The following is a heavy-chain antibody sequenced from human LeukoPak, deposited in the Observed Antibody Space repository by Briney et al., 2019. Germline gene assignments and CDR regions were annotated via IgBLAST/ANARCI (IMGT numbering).Heavy chain of an antibody. J-gene: IGHJ6*02. CDR3: ARVGITIFGVVKDGMDV. V-gene: IGHV4-34*01. CDR2: INHSGST. Sequence: SETLSLTCAVYGGSFSGYYWCWIRQPPGKGQGWIGVINHSGSTNYNPSLKSRFTISVDTSKNQFSLKLSSVTAADTAVYYCARVGITIFGVVKDGMDVWGQGTTVTVSS. CDR1: GGSFSGYY. D-gene: IGHD3-3*01.